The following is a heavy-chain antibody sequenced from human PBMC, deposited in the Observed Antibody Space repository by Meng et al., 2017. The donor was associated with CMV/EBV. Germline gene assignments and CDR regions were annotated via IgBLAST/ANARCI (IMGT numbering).Heavy chain of an antibody. J-gene: IGHJ3*01. Sequence: YTYTGYYMHWVRQAPGQGLEWMGWINPNSGGTNYAQKFQGRVTMTRDTSISTAYMELSRLRSDDTAVYYCARALGLGWLDTGGDAFDVWGQGTMVTVSS. CDR2: INPNSGGT. D-gene: IGHD6-19*01. CDR1: YTYTGYY. V-gene: IGHV1-2*02. CDR3: ARALGLGWLDTGGDAFDV.